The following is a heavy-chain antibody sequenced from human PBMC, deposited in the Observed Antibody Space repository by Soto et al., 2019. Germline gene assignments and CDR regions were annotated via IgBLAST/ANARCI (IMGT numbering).Heavy chain of an antibody. CDR3: ARQIYDSDTGPNFQYYFDS. D-gene: IGHD3-22*01. Sequence: GESLKISCKGSGYSFAGYWITWVRQKPGKGLDWMGRIDPSDSQTYYSPSFRGHVTISVTKSITTVFLQWSSLRASDTAMYYCARQIYDSDTGPNFQYYFDSWGQGTPVTVSS. V-gene: IGHV5-10-1*01. CDR2: IDPSDSQT. J-gene: IGHJ4*02. CDR1: GYSFAGYW.